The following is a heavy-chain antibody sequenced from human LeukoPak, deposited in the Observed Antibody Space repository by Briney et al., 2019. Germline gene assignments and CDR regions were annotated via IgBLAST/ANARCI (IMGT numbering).Heavy chain of an antibody. Sequence: GGSLRLSCAASGFTFSSYDIHWVRQAPGKGLEWVAVISFDGSNKFYADSVKGRFTISRDNSKNTLSLQMNSLRAEDTAVYYCANLPSYWGQGTLVTVSS. D-gene: IGHD2-2*01. J-gene: IGHJ4*02. CDR2: ISFDGSNK. CDR1: GFTFSSYD. CDR3: ANLPSY. V-gene: IGHV3-30*18.